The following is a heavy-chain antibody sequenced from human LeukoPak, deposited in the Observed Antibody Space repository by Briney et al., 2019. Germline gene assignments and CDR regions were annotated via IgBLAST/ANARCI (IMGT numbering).Heavy chain of an antibody. D-gene: IGHD3-22*01. V-gene: IGHV3-64*01. Sequence: PGGSLRLSCAASGFTFSSYAMHWVHQAPGKGLEFVSAISSNGGSTYYAKSVKGRFTVSRDNSKNTLSLQMGSLRAEDMAVYYCARRNYYVSSGYFSGDAFDIWGQGTMVTVSS. CDR3: ARRNYYVSSGYFSGDAFDI. CDR2: ISSNGGST. J-gene: IGHJ3*02. CDR1: GFTFSSYA.